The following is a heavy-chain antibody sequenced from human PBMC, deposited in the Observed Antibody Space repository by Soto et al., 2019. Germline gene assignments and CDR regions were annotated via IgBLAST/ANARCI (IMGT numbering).Heavy chain of an antibody. V-gene: IGHV4-31*03. Sequence: QVQLQESGPGLVKPSQTLSLTCTVSGGSISSGGYYWSWIRQHPGKGLEWIGYIYYSGSTYYNPSLKSRVTISVDTSKTQFSLKLSSVTAADTAVYYCARDTHPAAMGRGYYYGMDVWGQGTTVTVSS. CDR1: GGSISSGGYY. CDR2: IYYSGST. CDR3: ARDTHPAAMGRGYYYGMDV. D-gene: IGHD2-2*01. J-gene: IGHJ6*02.